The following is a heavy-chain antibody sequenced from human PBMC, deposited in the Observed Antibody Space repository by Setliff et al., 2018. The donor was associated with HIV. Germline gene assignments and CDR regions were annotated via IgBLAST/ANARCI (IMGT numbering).Heavy chain of an antibody. D-gene: IGHD3-22*01. CDR1: GDTSSTYA. V-gene: IGHV1-69*10. J-gene: IGHJ4*02. Sequence: GASVKVSCKASGDTSSTYALSWVRQAPGQRPEWMGGTIPMSDIPNYAQNFQGRVTITADHSTTTTYMELSSLSSEDTAVYYCVRVGPWYYGRSGYLASWDYWGQGTQVTVSS. CDR2: TIPMSDIP. CDR3: VRVGPWYYGRSGYLASWDY.